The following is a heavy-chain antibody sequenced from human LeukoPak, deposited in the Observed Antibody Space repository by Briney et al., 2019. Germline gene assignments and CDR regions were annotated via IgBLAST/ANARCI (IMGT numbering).Heavy chain of an antibody. J-gene: IGHJ3*02. CDR2: ISSSSSTI. CDR1: GFTFSSYS. CDR3: ATDYGGNSGAFDI. D-gene: IGHD4-23*01. Sequence: GGSLRLSCEDSGFTFSSYSMNWVRQAPGKGLEWVSYISSSSSTIYYADSVKGRFTISRDNSKNTLYLQMNSLRAEDTAVYYCATDYGGNSGAFDIWGQGTMVTVSS. V-gene: IGHV3-48*01.